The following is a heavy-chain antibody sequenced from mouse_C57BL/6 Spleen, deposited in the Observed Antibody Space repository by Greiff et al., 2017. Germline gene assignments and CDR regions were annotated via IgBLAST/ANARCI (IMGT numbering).Heavy chain of an antibody. D-gene: IGHD1-1*01. J-gene: IGHJ2*01. CDR1: GYTFTSYW. CDR2: IDPSDSYT. Sequence: QVQLQQPGAELVRPGTSVKLSCKASGYTFTSYWMRWVKQRPGQGLAWIGVIDPSDSYTNYNQKFKGKATLTVDTSSSTAYMPLSSLTSEDSAVYCGARIITTVVATFDDWGTGTTLAVAS. CDR3: ARIITTVVATFDD. V-gene: IGHV1-59*01.